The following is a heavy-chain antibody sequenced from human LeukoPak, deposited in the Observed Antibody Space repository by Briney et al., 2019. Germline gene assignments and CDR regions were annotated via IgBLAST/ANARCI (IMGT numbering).Heavy chain of an antibody. CDR2: IYYSGST. V-gene: IGHV4-39*07. CDR3: ATTGGNSVP. D-gene: IGHD1-1*01. CDR1: GGSISSSSYY. J-gene: IGHJ3*01. Sequence: SETLSPTCTVSGGSISSSSYYWGWIRQPPGKGLEWIGSIYYSGSTHYNPSLKSRVTISVDTSKNQFSLKLSSVTAADTAVYYCATTGGNSVPWGQGTMVTVSS.